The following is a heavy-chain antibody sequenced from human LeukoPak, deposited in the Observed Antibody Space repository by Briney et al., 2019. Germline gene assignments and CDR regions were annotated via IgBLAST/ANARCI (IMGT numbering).Heavy chain of an antibody. V-gene: IGHV4-59*08. Sequence: SETLSLTCTVSGGSMSPYHWGWFRQPPGKGLEWTGYIYYSGSTNYNPSLKSRVTISVDTSKNQFSLKLSSVTAADTAIYYCARAVSGRFDYWGQGTLVTVSS. J-gene: IGHJ4*02. CDR3: ARAVSGRFDY. D-gene: IGHD6-19*01. CDR1: GGSMSPYH. CDR2: IYYSGST.